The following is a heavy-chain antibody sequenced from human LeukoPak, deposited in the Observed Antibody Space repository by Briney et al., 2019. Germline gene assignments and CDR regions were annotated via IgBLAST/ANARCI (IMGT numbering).Heavy chain of an antibody. D-gene: IGHD6-6*01. CDR1: GGTFSSYA. CDR2: IIPIFGTA. Sequence: SVKVSCKASGGTFSSYAISWVRQAPGQGLEWMGGIIPIFGTANYAQKFQGRVTITADESTSTAYMELSSLRSEDTAVYYCAKYSSSSFSHTGYMDVWGKGTTVTVSS. J-gene: IGHJ6*03. V-gene: IGHV1-69*13. CDR3: AKYSSSSFSHTGYMDV.